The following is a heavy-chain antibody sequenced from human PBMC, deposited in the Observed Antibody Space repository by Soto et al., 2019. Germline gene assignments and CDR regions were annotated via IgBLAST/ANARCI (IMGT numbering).Heavy chain of an antibody. CDR3: ARGGGEIYYVLFDI. CDR1: GGSVSSGSYY. V-gene: IGHV4-61*01. J-gene: IGHJ3*02. CDR2: IYYTGST. Sequence: PSETLSLTCTVSGGSVSSGSYYWSWLRQPPGKGLEWIGYIYYTGSTNYNPSLRGRVTMSVDMSKNQFSLNLTSMTAADTAVYYCARGGGEIYYVLFDIWGPGTMVTVSS. D-gene: IGHD1-26*01.